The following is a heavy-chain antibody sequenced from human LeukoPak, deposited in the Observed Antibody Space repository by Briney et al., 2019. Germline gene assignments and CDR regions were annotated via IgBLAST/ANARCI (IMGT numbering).Heavy chain of an antibody. V-gene: IGHV3-9*01. CDR1: GFTFDDYA. CDR3: AKSGKPAAIYAEYFQH. Sequence: GGSLRLSCAASGFTFDDYAMHWVRQAPGKGLEWVSSISWNSGSIDYADSVKGRFTISRDNSKNTLYLQMNSLRAEDTAVYYCAKSGKPAAIYAEYFQHWGQGTLVTVSS. CDR2: ISWNSGSI. J-gene: IGHJ1*01. D-gene: IGHD2-2*01.